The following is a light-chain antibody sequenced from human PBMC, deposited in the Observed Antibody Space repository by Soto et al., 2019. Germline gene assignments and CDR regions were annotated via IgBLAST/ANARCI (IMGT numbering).Light chain of an antibody. J-gene: IGLJ1*01. V-gene: IGLV2-14*03. Sequence: QSVLTQPASVSGSPGHSITISCTGTSSDVGGYNYVSWYQHHPDKAPKLVIYDVTNRPSGVSYRFSGSKSGNTASLTISGLQAEDEADYYCNSYTGSTTPFVFGTGTKVTVL. CDR1: SSDVGGYNY. CDR2: DVT. CDR3: NSYTGSTTPFV.